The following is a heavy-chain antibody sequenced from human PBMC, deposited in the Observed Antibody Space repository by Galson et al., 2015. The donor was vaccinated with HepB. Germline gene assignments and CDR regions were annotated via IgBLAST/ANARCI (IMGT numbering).Heavy chain of an antibody. CDR3: ARSVAVGRPYYFDY. CDR1: GSTFTGYY. D-gene: IGHD6-19*01. V-gene: IGHV1-2*04. CDR2: INPNSGGT. Sequence: SVKVSCKASGSTFTGYYMHWVRQAPGQGLEWMGWINPNSGGTNYAQNFQRWVTMTRDTSVSTAYMELSRLRSDDTAVYYCARSVAVGRPYYFDYWGQGTLVTVSS. J-gene: IGHJ4*02.